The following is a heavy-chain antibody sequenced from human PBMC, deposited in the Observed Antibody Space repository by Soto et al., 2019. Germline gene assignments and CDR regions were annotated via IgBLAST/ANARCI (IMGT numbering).Heavy chain of an antibody. CDR3: VVRGSAFDI. J-gene: IGHJ3*02. Sequence: EVQLVESGGDLVQPGGSLRLSCSGSGFSFRGDAVHWVRQPPGKGLEDVSLISSNGAITDYADSVKGRFTISRDNFKNTLYLQMRSLRVEDTAVYFCVVRGSAFDIWGQGTEVTVSS. V-gene: IGHV3-64D*06. CDR2: ISSNGAIT. CDR1: GFSFRGDA. D-gene: IGHD3-10*01.